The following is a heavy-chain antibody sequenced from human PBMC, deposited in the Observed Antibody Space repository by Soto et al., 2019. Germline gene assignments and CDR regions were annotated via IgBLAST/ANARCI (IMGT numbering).Heavy chain of an antibody. CDR3: ARYYSDILTGYYVDY. CDR2: IHYSGST. J-gene: IGHJ4*02. V-gene: IGHV4-59*08. Sequence: SETLSLTCSVSGCSINSNYWNWVRQPPGKGLEWIGYIHYSGSTNYNPSLKSRVSISLDTSKSQFSLRLSSVNAADTAVYYCARYYSDILTGYYVDYWGQGTLVTVSS. CDR1: GCSINSNY. D-gene: IGHD3-9*01.